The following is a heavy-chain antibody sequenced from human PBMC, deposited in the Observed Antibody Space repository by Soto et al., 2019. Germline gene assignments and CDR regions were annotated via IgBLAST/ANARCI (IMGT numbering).Heavy chain of an antibody. Sequence: ASVKVSCKASGYTFTSYDINWVRQATGQGLEWMGWMNPNSGNTGYAQKFQGRVTMTRNTSISTAYMELSSLRSEDTAVYYCARGRKSGYYDILTGLFGYYYYYMDVWGKGTTVTVSS. CDR2: MNPNSGNT. CDR1: GYTFTSYD. J-gene: IGHJ6*03. D-gene: IGHD3-9*01. V-gene: IGHV1-8*01. CDR3: ARGRKSGYYDILTGLFGYYYYYMDV.